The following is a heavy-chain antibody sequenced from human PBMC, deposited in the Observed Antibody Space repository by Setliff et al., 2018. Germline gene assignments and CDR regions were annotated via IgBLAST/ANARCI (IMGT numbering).Heavy chain of an antibody. CDR2: IYTNRTT. V-gene: IGHV4-4*07. CDR3: AREDASGSARRFDP. D-gene: IGHD3-10*01. CDR1: GGSISSYF. J-gene: IGHJ5*02. Sequence: TLSLTCTVSGGSISSYFWTWVRQPAGKGLEWIGRIYTNRTTNYNPSLKSRVTMSVDTSKNHFSLELSSVTAADTAVYYCAREDASGSARRFDPWGQGTLVTVSS.